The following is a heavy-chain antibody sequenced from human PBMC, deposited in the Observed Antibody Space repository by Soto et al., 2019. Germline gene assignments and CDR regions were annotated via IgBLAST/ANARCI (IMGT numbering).Heavy chain of an antibody. CDR1: GYTFTIYW. CDR2: IYPSDSDT. J-gene: IGHJ4*02. V-gene: IGHV5-51*01. CDR3: VRSDNGDWYIFDY. D-gene: IGHD2-21*01. Sequence: GESLKISCQVSGYTFTIYWIGWVRQMPGKGLEWMGIIYPSDSDTRYSPSFQGQVTISADQSINTAYLQRNSLKASDSAMYYCVRSDNGDWYIFDYWGQGIPVTVS.